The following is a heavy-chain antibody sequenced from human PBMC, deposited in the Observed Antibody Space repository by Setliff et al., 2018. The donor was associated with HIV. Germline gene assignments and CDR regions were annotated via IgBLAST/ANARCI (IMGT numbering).Heavy chain of an antibody. J-gene: IGHJ3*02. CDR1: GGAFSGYY. CDR2: INHSGST. V-gene: IGHV4-34*01. CDR3: ARDRPPSTVDMLGAFDR. Sequence: SETLSLTCAVYGGAFSGYYWSWIRQPPGKGLEWIGEINHSGSTNYNPSLKSRVTISVDTSKNQFSLKLSSVTAADTAVYYCARDRPPSTVDMLGAFDRWGQGTMVTVSS. D-gene: IGHD4-17*01.